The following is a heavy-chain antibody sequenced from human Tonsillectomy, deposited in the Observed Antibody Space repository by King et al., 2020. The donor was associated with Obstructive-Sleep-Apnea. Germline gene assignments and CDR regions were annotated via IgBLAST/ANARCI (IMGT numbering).Heavy chain of an antibody. V-gene: IGHV3-11*06. CDR3: ARESSSSLFDC. Sequence: VQLVESGGGLVKPGGSLRLSCAASGVTFSDDYRSWIRQAPGKGWEWGSYISSSNIYTNYADSVKGRFPISRDNAENSLNLQMNSLRAEDTAVYYCARESSSSLFDCWGQGTLVTVSS. CDR1: GVTFSDDY. CDR2: ISSSNIYT. D-gene: IGHD6-6*01. J-gene: IGHJ4*02.